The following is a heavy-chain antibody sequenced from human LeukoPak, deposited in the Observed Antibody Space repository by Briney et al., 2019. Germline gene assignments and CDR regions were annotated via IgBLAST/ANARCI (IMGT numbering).Heavy chain of an antibody. CDR1: GFTFSSYG. D-gene: IGHD6-13*01. J-gene: IGHJ6*02. V-gene: IGHV3-33*01. Sequence: GGSLRLSCAASGFTFSSYGMHWVRQAPGKGLEWVAVIWYDGSNKYYADSVKGRFTISRDNSKNTLYLQMNSLRAEDTAVYYCARDQQLIDYYYYGMDVWGQGTTVTVSS. CDR3: ARDQQLIDYYYYGMDV. CDR2: IWYDGSNK.